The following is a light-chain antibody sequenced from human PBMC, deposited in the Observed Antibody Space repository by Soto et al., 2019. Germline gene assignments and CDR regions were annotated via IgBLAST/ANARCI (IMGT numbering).Light chain of an antibody. CDR3: QQRSDWPLT. CDR1: QSVSSY. Sequence: EIVLPQSPTTLSLSPGERATLSCRASQSVSSYFAWYQQKPGQAPRLLIYDASTRAAGIPARFSGSGSGTDFTLTISSLEPEDVAVYCCQQRSDWPLTFGGGTKVEIK. V-gene: IGKV3-11*01. CDR2: DAS. J-gene: IGKJ4*01.